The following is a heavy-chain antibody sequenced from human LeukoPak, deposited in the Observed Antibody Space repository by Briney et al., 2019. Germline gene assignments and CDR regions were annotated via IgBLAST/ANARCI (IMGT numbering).Heavy chain of an antibody. J-gene: IGHJ3*02. V-gene: IGHV1-46*01. CDR3: LVLGYCRGGSCPPNAFDI. Sequence: ASVKVSCKASGYTSTIYYMRWVRQAPGQGLEWMGIINPSGGSTSYTQKFQGRVTMTRDTSTSTVYMELSSLRSEDTAVYYCLVLGYCRGGSCPPNAFDIWGQGTMVTVSS. D-gene: IGHD2-15*01. CDR2: INPSGGST. CDR1: GYTSTIYY.